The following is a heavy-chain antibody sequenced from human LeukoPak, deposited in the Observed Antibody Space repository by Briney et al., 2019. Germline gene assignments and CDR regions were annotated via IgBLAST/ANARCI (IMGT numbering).Heavy chain of an antibody. CDR3: AKDPRCVTTSCSSNDAFDI. V-gene: IGHV3-30*02. Sequence: GGSLRLSCAASGFTFSSYGMHWVRQAPGRGLEWVAFIRYDGSNKYYADSVKGRFTISRDNSKNTLYLQMNGLRAEDTAVYYCAKDPRCVTTSCSSNDAFDIWGQGTMVTVSS. D-gene: IGHD2-2*01. J-gene: IGHJ3*02. CDR1: GFTFSSYG. CDR2: IRYDGSNK.